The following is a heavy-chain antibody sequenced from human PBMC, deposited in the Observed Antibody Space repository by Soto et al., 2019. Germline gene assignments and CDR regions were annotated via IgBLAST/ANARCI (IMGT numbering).Heavy chain of an antibody. CDR1: GFTFSDYY. CDR2: ISSSGSTI. J-gene: IGHJ5*02. Sequence: PGGSLRLSCAASGFTFSDYYMSWIRQAPGKGLEWVSYISSSGSTIYYADSVKGRFTISRHNAKNSLYLQMNSLRAEDTAVYYCARDLVVVARGWFDPWGPGTLLTVSS. CDR3: ARDLVVVARGWFDP. V-gene: IGHV3-11*01. D-gene: IGHD2-15*01.